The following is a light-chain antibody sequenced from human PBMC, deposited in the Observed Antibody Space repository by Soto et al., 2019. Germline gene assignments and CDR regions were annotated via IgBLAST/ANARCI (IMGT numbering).Light chain of an antibody. CDR1: SSDLGTYHY. V-gene: IGLV2-14*03. CDR2: DVN. J-gene: IGLJ2*01. CDR3: SLYTDSSTVI. Sequence: QSALPQPASVSGSPGQLITISCTGTSSDLGTYHYVSWYQQYPRKAPKLIIFDVNSRPSGVSERFPGSKSGNTASLAVSGLQAEDEADYYCSLYTDSSTVIFGGGTKVTVL.